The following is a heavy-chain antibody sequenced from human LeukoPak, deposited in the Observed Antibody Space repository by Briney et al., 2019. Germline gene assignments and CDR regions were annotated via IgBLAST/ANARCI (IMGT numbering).Heavy chain of an antibody. V-gene: IGHV4-59*08. CDR3: ARHGALWADTRYYYWSAFDI. J-gene: IGHJ3*02. D-gene: IGHD3-22*01. CDR1: GGSISRYY. Sequence: SETLSLTCTVSGGSISRYYWSWIRQPPGKGLEWIGYIYYRGSTNYNPSLKSRVTISVDTSKNQFSLKLSSVTAADTAVYYCARHGALWADTRYYYWSAFDIWGQGTMVTVSS. CDR2: IYYRGST.